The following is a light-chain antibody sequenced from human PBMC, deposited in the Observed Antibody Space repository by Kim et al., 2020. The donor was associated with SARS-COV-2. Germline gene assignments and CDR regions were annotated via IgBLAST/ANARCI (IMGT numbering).Light chain of an antibody. CDR1: QSISSW. CDR3: QQYNSYPRT. V-gene: IGKV1-5*03. CDR2: KAS. J-gene: IGKJ1*01. Sequence: AFGGDRVTLTCRASQSISSWLAWYQQKPGKAPKPLIYKASSLESGVPSRFSGSGSGTEFTLTISRLQPDDFATYYCQQYNSYPRTFGQVTKVDIK.